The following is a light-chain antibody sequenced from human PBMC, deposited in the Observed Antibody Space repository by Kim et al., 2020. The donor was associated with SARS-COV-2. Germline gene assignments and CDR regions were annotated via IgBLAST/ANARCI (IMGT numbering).Light chain of an antibody. Sequence: LSPGERSTLSCRSSQSVSSYLAWYQQKPGQAPRLLIYYYSNRATGIPARFSGSGSGTDFTLTIGSLEPEDFAVYYCQQRGNWPLTFGGGTKVDIK. CDR2: YYS. J-gene: IGKJ4*01. V-gene: IGKV3-11*01. CDR3: QQRGNWPLT. CDR1: QSVSSY.